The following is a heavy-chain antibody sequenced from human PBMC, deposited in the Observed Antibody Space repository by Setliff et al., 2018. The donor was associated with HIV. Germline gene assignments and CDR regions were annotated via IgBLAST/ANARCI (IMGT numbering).Heavy chain of an antibody. Sequence: AGGSLRLSCAASGFIFNTAWMNWIRQAPGKGLEWVGRIRGKMDGETTEYAAPVKGRFTISRADSKNTVYLQMNSLKSEDTSVYYCARGQGCGGGCQYAFEMWGQGTMVTVSS. CDR1: GFIFNTAW. D-gene: IGHD2-21*02. J-gene: IGHJ3*02. V-gene: IGHV3-15*01. CDR3: ARGQGCGGGCQYAFEM. CDR2: IRGKMDGETT.